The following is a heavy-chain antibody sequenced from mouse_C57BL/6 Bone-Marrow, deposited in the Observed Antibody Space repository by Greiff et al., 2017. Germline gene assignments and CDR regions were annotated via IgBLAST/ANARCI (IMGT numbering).Heavy chain of an antibody. Sequence: EVKLMESGGGLVQPGGSRKLSCAASGFTFSSFGLHLVRQAPEKGLEWVAYIRSGSSPIYYADTVKGRFTISRDNPKNTLFLQMTSLRSEDTAMYDCASSYYRSNAMDYWGQGTSVTVSS. V-gene: IGHV5-17*02. CDR1: GFTFSSFG. CDR3: ASSYYRSNAMDY. D-gene: IGHD1-1*01. J-gene: IGHJ4*01. CDR2: IRSGSSPI.